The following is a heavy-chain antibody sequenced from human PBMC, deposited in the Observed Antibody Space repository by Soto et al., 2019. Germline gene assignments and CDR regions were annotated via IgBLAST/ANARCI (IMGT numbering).Heavy chain of an antibody. CDR2: IYWDDDK. CDR1: GFSLSTSGVG. CDR3: AHMLYRDSSGYYFDY. J-gene: IGHJ4*02. D-gene: IGHD3-22*01. V-gene: IGHV2-5*02. Sequence: SGPTLVKPTQTLTLTCTFSGFSLSTSGVGGGWIRQPPGKALEWLALIYWDDDKRYSPSLKSRLTITKDTSKNQVVLTMTNMDPVDTATYYCAHMLYRDSSGYYFDYWGQGTLVTVSS.